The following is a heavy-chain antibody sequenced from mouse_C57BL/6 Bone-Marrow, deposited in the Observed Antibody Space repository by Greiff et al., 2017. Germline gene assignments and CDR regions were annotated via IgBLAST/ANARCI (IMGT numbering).Heavy chain of an antibody. Sequence: EVKLMESGAELVRPGASVKLSCTASGFNIKDDYMHWVKQRPEQGLAWIGWIDPENGDTEYASKFQGKATITADTSSNTAYLQLSSLTSEDTAVYYCTTLITTVEAMDYWGQGTSVTVSS. CDR3: TTLITTVEAMDY. D-gene: IGHD1-1*01. CDR2: IDPENGDT. V-gene: IGHV14-4*01. CDR1: GFNIKDDY. J-gene: IGHJ4*01.